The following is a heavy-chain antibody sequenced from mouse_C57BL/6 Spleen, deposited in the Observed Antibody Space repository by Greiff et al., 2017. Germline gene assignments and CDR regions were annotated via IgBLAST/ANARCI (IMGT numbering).Heavy chain of an antibody. CDR2: INPYNGDT. CDR3: ASQAYYGSGGGFAY. J-gene: IGHJ3*01. D-gene: IGHD1-1*01. V-gene: IGHV1-20*01. Sequence: VQLQQSGPELVKPGDSVKISCKASGYSFTGYFMNWVMQSHGKSLEWIGRINPYNGDTFYNQKFKGKATLTVDKSSSTAHMELRSLTSEVSAVYYCASQAYYGSGGGFAYWGQGTLVTVSA. CDR1: GYSFTGYF.